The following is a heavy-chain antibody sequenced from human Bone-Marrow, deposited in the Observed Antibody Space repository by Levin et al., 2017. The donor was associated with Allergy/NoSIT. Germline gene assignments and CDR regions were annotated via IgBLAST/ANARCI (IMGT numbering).Heavy chain of an antibody. CDR1: GFTFSTYS. V-gene: IGHV3-21*06. Sequence: PGGSLRLSCKASGFTFSTYSMNWVRKAPGQGLEWVSAIMSSGIQTFYPDSVKGRFTISRDNAKNSLFLQMNSLRAEDTAIYYCASLQYGDYGNDYWGQGTLVTVSS. J-gene: IGHJ4*02. D-gene: IGHD4-17*01. CDR3: ASLQYGDYGNDY. CDR2: IMSSGIQT.